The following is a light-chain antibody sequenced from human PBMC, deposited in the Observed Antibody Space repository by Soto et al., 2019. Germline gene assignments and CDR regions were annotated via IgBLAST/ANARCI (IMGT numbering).Light chain of an antibody. CDR2: DVS. J-gene: IGLJ2*01. Sequence: QSALTQPRSVTGSPGQSVTISCTGTSSDVGGYNYVSWYQQHPGKAPKLMIYDVSKRPSGVPDRFSGSKSVNTASLTISGLQAEDEADYHCCSYAGSYTFAVFGGGTKLTVL. CDR3: CSYAGSYTFAV. V-gene: IGLV2-11*01. CDR1: SSDVGGYNY.